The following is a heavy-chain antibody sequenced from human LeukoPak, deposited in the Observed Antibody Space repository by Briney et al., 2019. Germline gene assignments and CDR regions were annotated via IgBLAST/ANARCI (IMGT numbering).Heavy chain of an antibody. CDR3: ARFDQVSKTAGGY. CDR2: INPRSGGT. Sequence: GASVKVSCRASGYTFTDYYMHWVRQAPGQGLEWMGWINPRSGGTNYAQKFQGRVTMTRDTSISAAYMDLSRLISDDTAVYYCARFDQVSKTAGGYWGQGTLVTVSS. D-gene: IGHD5/OR15-5a*01. V-gene: IGHV1-2*02. J-gene: IGHJ4*02. CDR1: GYTFTDYY.